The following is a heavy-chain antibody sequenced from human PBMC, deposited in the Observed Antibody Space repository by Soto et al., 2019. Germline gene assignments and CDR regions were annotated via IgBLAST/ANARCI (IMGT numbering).Heavy chain of an antibody. Sequence: GGSLRLSCAASGFTFSSYAMHWVRQAPGKGLEWVAVISYDGSNKYYADSVKGRFTISRDNSKNTLYLQMKSLRAEDTAVYYCARCLNYDSSGYYPWYFDYWGQGTLVTVSS. CDR3: ARCLNYDSSGYYPWYFDY. CDR1: GFTFSSYA. V-gene: IGHV3-30-3*01. J-gene: IGHJ4*02. CDR2: ISYDGSNK. D-gene: IGHD3-22*01.